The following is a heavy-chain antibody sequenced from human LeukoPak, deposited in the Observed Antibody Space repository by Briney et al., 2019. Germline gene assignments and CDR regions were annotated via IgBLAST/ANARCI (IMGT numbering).Heavy chain of an antibody. D-gene: IGHD6-19*01. J-gene: IGHJ4*02. CDR1: GFTFSKYG. CDR2: IWNDGSSK. V-gene: IGHV3-33*03. CDR3: AKARIIAVAGTDYHY. Sequence: GGSLRLSCAASGFTFSKYGMHWVRQAPGKGLEWVAVIWNDGSSKYYADSLKGRFTISRDNSKNTLYLQMNSLRAEDTAVYYCAKARIIAVAGTDYHYWGRGTLVTVSS.